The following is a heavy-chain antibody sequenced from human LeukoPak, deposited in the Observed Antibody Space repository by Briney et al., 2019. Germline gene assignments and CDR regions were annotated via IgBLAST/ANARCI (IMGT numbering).Heavy chain of an antibody. D-gene: IGHD4-23*01. V-gene: IGHV4-4*07. J-gene: IGHJ4*02. CDR3: ARGSYGGDTGYYFDY. CDR1: GGSISGYY. CDR2: IYSTGTT. Sequence: PSETLSLTCTVSGGSISGYYWSWIRQAAGKGLEWIGRIYSTGTTNYNPSLVSRATLSIDTSKNQFSLKVRSVTAADPAVYFCARGSYGGDTGYYFDYWGQGTLVTVSS.